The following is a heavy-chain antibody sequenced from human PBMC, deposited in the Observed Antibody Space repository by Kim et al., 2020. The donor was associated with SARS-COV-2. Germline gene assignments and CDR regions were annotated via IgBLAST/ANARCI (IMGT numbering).Heavy chain of an antibody. V-gene: IGHV3-23*01. Sequence: GGSLRLSCAASGFTFSSYAMSWVRQAPGKGLEWVSAISGSGGSTYYADSVKGRFTISRDNSKNTLYLQMNSLRAEDTAVYYCARNWNYVPYYYGMDVWGQGTTVTVSS. CDR3: ARNWNYVPYYYGMDV. D-gene: IGHD1-7*01. CDR1: GFTFSSYA. CDR2: ISGSGGST. J-gene: IGHJ6*02.